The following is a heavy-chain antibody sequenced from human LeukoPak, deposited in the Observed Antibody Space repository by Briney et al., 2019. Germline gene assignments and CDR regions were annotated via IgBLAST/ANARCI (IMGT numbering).Heavy chain of an antibody. V-gene: IGHV3-23*01. Sequence: PGGSLRLSCAASGFTFSSYAMSWVRQAPGKGLEWVSTISGSGGSTYYADSVKGRFTISRDNSKNTLYLQMNSLRAEDTAVYYCAKDEERYSSPVGAGGGYYWGQGTLVTVSS. D-gene: IGHD6-13*01. CDR1: GFTFSSYA. J-gene: IGHJ4*02. CDR2: ISGSGGST. CDR3: AKDEERYSSPVGAGGGYY.